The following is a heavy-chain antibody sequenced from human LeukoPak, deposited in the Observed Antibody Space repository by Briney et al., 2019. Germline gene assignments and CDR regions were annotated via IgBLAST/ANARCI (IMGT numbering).Heavy chain of an antibody. J-gene: IGHJ4*02. Sequence: ASVRVSCKASGYTFTSYYMHWVRQAPGQGLEWMGIINPSSGSTSYAQKFQGRVTMTRDTSTSTVYMELSSLRSEDTAVYYCARDPKLRFLEWSYFDYWGQGTLVTVSS. CDR1: GYTFTSYY. CDR3: ARDPKLRFLEWSYFDY. D-gene: IGHD3-3*01. CDR2: INPSSGST. V-gene: IGHV1-46*01.